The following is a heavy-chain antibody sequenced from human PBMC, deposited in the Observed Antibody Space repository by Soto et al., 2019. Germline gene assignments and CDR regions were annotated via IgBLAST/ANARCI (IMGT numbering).Heavy chain of an antibody. J-gene: IGHJ4*02. CDR3: ARAVAHGYGDYGDYYFDY. D-gene: IGHD4-17*01. CDR2: ISSSSSSI. Sequence: PGGSLRLSCAASGFNFSSYSLHCVRQAPGKWLEWCSYISSSSSSIYYADSVKGRFTISRDPAKNSLYLQMHSLRDEDTAVYYCARAVAHGYGDYGDYYFDYWGQGTLVPVSS. V-gene: IGHV3-48*02. CDR1: GFNFSSYS.